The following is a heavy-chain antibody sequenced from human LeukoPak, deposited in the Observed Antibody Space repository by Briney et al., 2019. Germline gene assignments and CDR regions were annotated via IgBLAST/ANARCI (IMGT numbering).Heavy chain of an antibody. CDR3: ATGYNDFRVEGRYFYS. D-gene: IGHD3-9*01. Sequence: SETLSLTCTVSGYSISSGYYWGWIRQPPGKGLEWIGSIYHSGSTYYNPSLKSRVTISVDTSKNQFSLKLSSVTAADTAVYYCATGYNDFRVEGRYFYSWGQGTLVTVSS. J-gene: IGHJ4*02. V-gene: IGHV4-38-2*02. CDR2: IYHSGST. CDR1: GYSISSGYY.